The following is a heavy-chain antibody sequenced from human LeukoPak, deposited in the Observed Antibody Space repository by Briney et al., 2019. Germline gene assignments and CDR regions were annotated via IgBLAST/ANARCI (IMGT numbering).Heavy chain of an antibody. J-gene: IGHJ3*02. V-gene: IGHV3-48*03. Sequence: GGPLRLSCAASGFTFSSYEMNWVRQAPGKGLEWVSYISSSGSTIYYADSVKGRFTISRDNAKNSLYLQMNRLRAEDTAVYYCARDSESYWHDAFDIWGQGTMVTVSS. CDR3: ARDSESYWHDAFDI. D-gene: IGHD1-26*01. CDR2: ISSSGSTI. CDR1: GFTFSSYE.